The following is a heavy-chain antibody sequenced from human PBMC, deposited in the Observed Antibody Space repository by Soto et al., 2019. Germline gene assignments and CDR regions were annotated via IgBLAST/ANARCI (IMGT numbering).Heavy chain of an antibody. V-gene: IGHV4-34*01. Sequence: SETLSLTCTVSGGSINSYYWSWIRQPPGKGLEWIGEINHSGSTNYNPSLKSRVTISVDTSKNQFSLKLSSVTAADTAVYYCARGNYSSLLFDYWGQGTLVTVSS. D-gene: IGHD6-13*01. CDR1: GGSINSYY. CDR3: ARGNYSSLLFDY. J-gene: IGHJ4*02. CDR2: INHSGST.